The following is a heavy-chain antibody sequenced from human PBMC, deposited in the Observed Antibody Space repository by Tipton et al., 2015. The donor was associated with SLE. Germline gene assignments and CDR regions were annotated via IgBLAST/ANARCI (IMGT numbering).Heavy chain of an antibody. CDR1: GGSISSGGYY. CDR3: ARSNTVADAFDI. V-gene: IGHV4-61*09. Sequence: TLSLTCAVSGGSISSGGYYWSWIRQPAGKGLEWIGYIYTRGSTNFNPSLKSRVTISLDTSKNQFSLNLSSVTAADTAVYYCARSNTVADAFDIWGQGTMVTVSS. J-gene: IGHJ3*02. D-gene: IGHD4-23*01. CDR2: IYTRGST.